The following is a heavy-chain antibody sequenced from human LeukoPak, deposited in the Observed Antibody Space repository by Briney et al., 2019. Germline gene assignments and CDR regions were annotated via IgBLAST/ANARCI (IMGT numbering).Heavy chain of an antibody. CDR3: ARGQGFPLYYYDNSGPQDY. V-gene: IGHV3-30-3*01. CDR1: GFTFRSYA. D-gene: IGHD3-22*01. Sequence: GGSLRLSCAASGFTFRSYAMRWVRQAPGKGLEWVAVISYDGSNKYYADSVKGRFTISRDNSKNTLYLQMNSLRAEDTAVYYCARGQGFPLYYYDNSGPQDYWGQGTLVTVSS. CDR2: ISYDGSNK. J-gene: IGHJ4*02.